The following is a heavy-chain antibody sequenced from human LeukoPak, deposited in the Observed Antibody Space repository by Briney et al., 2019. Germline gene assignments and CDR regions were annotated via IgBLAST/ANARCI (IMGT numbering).Heavy chain of an antibody. CDR3: ARRPYSSSWYFDY. V-gene: IGHV4-39*01. CDR1: GGSISSSSYY. J-gene: IGHJ4*02. CDR2: IYYTGST. Sequence: KASETLSLTCSVSGGSISSSSYYWGWIRQPPGKGLEYIGSIYYTGSTYYNPSLKSRVTISVDTSKNQFSLKLSSVTAADTAVYYCARRPYSSSWYFDYWGQGTLVTVSS. D-gene: IGHD6-13*01.